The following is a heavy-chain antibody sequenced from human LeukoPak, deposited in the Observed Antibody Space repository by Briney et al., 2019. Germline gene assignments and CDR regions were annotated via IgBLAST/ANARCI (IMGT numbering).Heavy chain of an antibody. Sequence: PGGSLRLSCAASGFTFSSYAMHWVRQAPGKGLEWVAVISYDGSNKYYADSVKGRFTISRDNSKNTLYLQMNSLRAEDTAVYYCARKREWELLSGYFDYWGQGTLVTVSS. CDR2: ISYDGSNK. D-gene: IGHD1-26*01. CDR3: ARKREWELLSGYFDY. V-gene: IGHV3-30-3*01. CDR1: GFTFSSYA. J-gene: IGHJ4*02.